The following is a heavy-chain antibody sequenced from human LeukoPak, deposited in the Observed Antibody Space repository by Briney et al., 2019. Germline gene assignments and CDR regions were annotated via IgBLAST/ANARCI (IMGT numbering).Heavy chain of an antibody. Sequence: GGSLRLSCAASGFTFSTYWMTWVRQAPGKGLERVANIKQDGSEKYYVDSVKGRFTISRDNAKNSLYLQMNSLRAEDTAVYYCARGSIAAPYYYYFMDVWGKGTTVTVSS. V-gene: IGHV3-7*01. CDR3: ARGSIAAPYYYYFMDV. CDR1: GFTFSTYW. J-gene: IGHJ6*03. D-gene: IGHD6-6*01. CDR2: IKQDGSEK.